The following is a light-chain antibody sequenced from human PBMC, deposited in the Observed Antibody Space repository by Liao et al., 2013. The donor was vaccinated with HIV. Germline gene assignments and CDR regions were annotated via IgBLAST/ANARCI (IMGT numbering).Light chain of an antibody. CDR1: NIGIKN. CDR2: EDT. Sequence: YVLTQPPSVSAALGVTAKITCGGNNIGIKNVHWYQQKPGQSPLLVIYEDTKRPSGIPERFSGSNSGNTATLTISGTQAMDEADYYCQAWDSSTDVVFGGGTKLTVL. V-gene: IGLV3-1*01. CDR3: QAWDSSTDVV. J-gene: IGLJ2*01.